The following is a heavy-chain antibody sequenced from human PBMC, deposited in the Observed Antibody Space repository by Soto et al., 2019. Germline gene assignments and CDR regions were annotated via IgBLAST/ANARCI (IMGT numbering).Heavy chain of an antibody. D-gene: IGHD2-8*02. CDR2: ISGLNGNT. CDR3: VRESRTAGMCSNGFDP. V-gene: IGHV1-18*01. CDR1: GYDFNIYG. Sequence: QEQLVQSGSEVKRPGASVKVSCTAVGYDFNIYGISWVRQAPGQGLEWMGWISGLNGNTRYAVRSQDRVTLTADTATSTAYMELRSLRPDDPAEYYCVRESRTAGMCSNGFDPWGQGTQVSVS. J-gene: IGHJ5*02.